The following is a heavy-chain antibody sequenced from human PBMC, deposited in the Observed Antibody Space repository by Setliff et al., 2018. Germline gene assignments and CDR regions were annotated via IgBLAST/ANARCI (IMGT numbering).Heavy chain of an antibody. CDR1: GGSIRSGNDL. CDR2: ISAYTGRA. J-gene: IGHJ3*02. CDR3: AREVIDPVSSDAFDI. Sequence: SETLSLTCTVSGGSIRSGNDLWSWLRQSPGKGLEWIAYISAYTGRAYYNPSVQSRAALSADTSKSQFSLRLTAVTAADTAVYYCAREVIDPVSSDAFDIWGQGRMVTVSS. V-gene: IGHV4-30-4*01. D-gene: IGHD4-4*01.